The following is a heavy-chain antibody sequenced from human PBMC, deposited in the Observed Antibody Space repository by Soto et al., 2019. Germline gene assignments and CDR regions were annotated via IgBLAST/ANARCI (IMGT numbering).Heavy chain of an antibody. CDR1: GYNFTTYG. V-gene: IGHV1-18*01. Sequence: QVQLVQSGAEVKKPGASVKVSCKTSGYNFTTYGVSWVRKAPGQGLEWMGWISGHSGQTNYAHTFQARVTMTTDTPTTTPYMELRSLRSDATAVYYGARYQPYSTGYYYVDHWCQGPL. CDR2: ISGHSGQT. D-gene: IGHD6-19*01. J-gene: IGHJ4*02. CDR3: ARYQPYSTGYYYVDH.